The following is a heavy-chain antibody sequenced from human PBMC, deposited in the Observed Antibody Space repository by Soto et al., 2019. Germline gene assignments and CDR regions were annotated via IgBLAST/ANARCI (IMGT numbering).Heavy chain of an antibody. Sequence: GGSLRLSCAASGFTFSDYYMSWIRQAPGKGLEWVSYISSSGSTIYYADSVKGRFTISRDNAKNSLYLQMNSLRAEDTAVYYCARVARSYSGYDFLGSNWGQGTLVTVSS. CDR3: ARVARSYSGYDFLGSN. CDR1: GFTFSDYY. D-gene: IGHD5-12*01. CDR2: ISSSGSTI. V-gene: IGHV3-11*01. J-gene: IGHJ4*02.